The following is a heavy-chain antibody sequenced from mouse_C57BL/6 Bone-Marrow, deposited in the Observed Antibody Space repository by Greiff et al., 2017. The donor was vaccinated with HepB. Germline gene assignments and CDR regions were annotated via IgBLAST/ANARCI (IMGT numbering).Heavy chain of an antibody. Sequence: QVQLQQSGAELARPGASVKLSCKASGYTFTSYGISWVKQRTGQGLEWIGEIYPRSGNTYYNEKFKGKATLTADKSSSTAYMELRSLTSEDSAVYFCARALWDFDVWGTGTTVTVSS. V-gene: IGHV1-81*01. CDR2: IYPRSGNT. CDR3: ARALWDFDV. J-gene: IGHJ1*03. CDR1: GYTFTSYG.